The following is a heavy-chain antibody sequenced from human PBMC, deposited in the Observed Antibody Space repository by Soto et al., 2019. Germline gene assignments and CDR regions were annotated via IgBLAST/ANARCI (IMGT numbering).Heavy chain of an antibody. CDR2: INPNSGGT. V-gene: IGHV1-2*04. Sequence: ASVKVSCKASGYTFTSYDINWVRQATGQGLEWMGWINPNSGGTNYAQKFQGWVTMTRDTSISTAYMELSRLRSDDTAVYYCARVRVVSYYGTYYYVMYVRDQVNTVTVSS. CDR1: GYTFTSYD. J-gene: IGHJ6*02. CDR3: ARVRVVSYYGTYYYVMYV. D-gene: IGHD1-26*01.